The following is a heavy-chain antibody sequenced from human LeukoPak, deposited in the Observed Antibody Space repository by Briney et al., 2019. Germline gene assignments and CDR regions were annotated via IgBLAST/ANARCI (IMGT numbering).Heavy chain of an antibody. CDR2: INPNSGGT. V-gene: IGHV1-2*02. D-gene: IGHD3/OR15-3a*01. CDR1: GYTFTGYY. CDR3: ARGPWTSNSFDP. J-gene: IGHJ5*02. Sequence: ASVKVSCKASGYTFTGYYMHWVRQAPGQGLEWMGWINPNSGGTNYAQKFQGRVTMTRDTFISTAYMELSRLRSDDTAVYYCARGPWTSNSFDPWGQGTLVTVSP.